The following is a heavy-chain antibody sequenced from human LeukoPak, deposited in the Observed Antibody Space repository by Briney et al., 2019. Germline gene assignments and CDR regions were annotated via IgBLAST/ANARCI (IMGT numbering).Heavy chain of an antibody. CDR1: GGSISSSSYY. CDR3: ASTPTYYYDSSGYTGWFDP. D-gene: IGHD3-22*01. J-gene: IGHJ5*02. CDR2: IYYSGST. V-gene: IGHV4-39*07. Sequence: PSETLSLTCTVSGGSISSSSYYWGWIRQPPGKGLEWIGSIYYSGSTYYNPSLKSRVTISVDTSKSQFSLKLSSVTAADTAVYYCASTPTYYYDSSGYTGWFDPWGQGTLVTVSS.